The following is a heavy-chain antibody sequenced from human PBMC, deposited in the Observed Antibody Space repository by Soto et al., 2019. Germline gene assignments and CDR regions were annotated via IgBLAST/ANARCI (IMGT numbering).Heavy chain of an antibody. CDR1: GFTFTNYA. D-gene: IGHD1-26*01. Sequence: EVQLSESGGDLRQPGGSLRLSCAASGFTFTNYAMTWVRQTPGKGLEWVSGISASGGLKYYADSVRGRFTVSRDNSKNILYLQQDNLRDEDTALYYCAREVGAPSGWLDPWGQGTQVTVSS. CDR2: ISASGGLK. J-gene: IGHJ5*02. V-gene: IGHV3-23*01. CDR3: AREVGAPSGWLDP.